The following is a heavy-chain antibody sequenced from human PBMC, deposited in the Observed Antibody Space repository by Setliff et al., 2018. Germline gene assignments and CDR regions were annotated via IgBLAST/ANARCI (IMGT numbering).Heavy chain of an antibody. CDR1: GGSFSSYY. Sequence: PSETLSLTCAVYGGSFSSYYWNWVRQAPGKGLEWVSYISSSSSTIYYADSVKGRFTISRDNAKNSLYLQMNSLRAEDTAVYYCARDLVKDIVVVVWYFDLWGRGTLVTVSS. CDR3: ARDLVKDIVVVVWYFDL. D-gene: IGHD2-15*01. J-gene: IGHJ2*01. V-gene: IGHV3-48*01. CDR2: ISSSSSTI.